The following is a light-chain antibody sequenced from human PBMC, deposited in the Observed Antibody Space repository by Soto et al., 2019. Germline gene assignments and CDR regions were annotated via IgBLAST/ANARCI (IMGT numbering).Light chain of an antibody. CDR1: SSDVGGYNY. CDR3: CSYAGASVLI. CDR2: DVS. Sequence: QSALTQPRSVSGSPGQSVTISCSGTSSDVGGYNYVSWYQHHAGRAPKLMICDVSKRPSGVSDRFSGSKSGNTAALTISGLQSEDEADYYCCSYAGASVLIFGGGTKLTVL. V-gene: IGLV2-11*01. J-gene: IGLJ2*01.